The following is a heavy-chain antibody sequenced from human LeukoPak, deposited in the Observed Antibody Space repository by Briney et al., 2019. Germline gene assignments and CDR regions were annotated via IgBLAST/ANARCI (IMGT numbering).Heavy chain of an antibody. CDR1: GYTFTSYA. CDR3: ASGYIAAAANYFDY. Sequence: ASVKVSCKASGYTFTSYAMHWVRQAPRQRLEWMGWINAGNGNTKYSQKFQGRVTITRDTSASTAYMELSSLRSEDTAVYYCASGYIAAAANYFDYWGQGTLVTVSS. V-gene: IGHV1-3*01. J-gene: IGHJ4*02. CDR2: INAGNGNT. D-gene: IGHD6-13*01.